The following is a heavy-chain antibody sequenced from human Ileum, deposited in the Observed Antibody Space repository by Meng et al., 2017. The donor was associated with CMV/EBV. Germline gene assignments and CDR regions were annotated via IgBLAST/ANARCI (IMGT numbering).Heavy chain of an antibody. V-gene: IGHV4-4*07. CDR1: CGSISTYY. Sequence: QVDLQEPPXGPVKPSRTLSLPCAFSCGSISTYYWTWVRQPAGKGLEWIGRINAGGSTNDNPSLKSRVTMSVDTSKNQFSLKVTSVTAADTAVYYCAREENTVNQFEYWGQGTLVTVSS. CDR2: INAGGST. J-gene: IGHJ4*02. D-gene: IGHD4-17*01. CDR3: AREENTVNQFEY.